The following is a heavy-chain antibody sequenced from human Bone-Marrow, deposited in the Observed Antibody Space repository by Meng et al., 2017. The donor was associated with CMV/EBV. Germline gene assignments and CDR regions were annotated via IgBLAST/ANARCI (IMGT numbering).Heavy chain of an antibody. CDR3: ARGDEENYYYYGMDV. CDR1: GFTFSSYS. J-gene: IGHJ6*02. CDR2: ISSSSSTI. V-gene: IGHV3-48*01. Sequence: GESLKISCAASGFTFSSYSMNWVRQAPGKGLEWVSYISSSSSTIYYADSVKGRFTISRDNSKNTLYLQMNSLRAEDTAVYYCARGDEENYYYYGMDVWGQGTTVTASS.